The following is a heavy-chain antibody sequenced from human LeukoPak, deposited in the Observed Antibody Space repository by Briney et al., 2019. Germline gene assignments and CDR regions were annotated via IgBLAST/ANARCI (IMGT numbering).Heavy chain of an antibody. CDR2: IYYSGST. Sequence: SETLSLTCTVSGGSISSSSYYWGWIRQPPGKGLEWIGSIYYSGSTYYNPSLKSRVTISVDTSKNQFSLKLSSVTAADTAVYYCARDGVLGSYYYDSSGYFDYWGQGTLVTVSS. J-gene: IGHJ4*02. D-gene: IGHD3-22*01. CDR1: GGSISSSSYY. CDR3: ARDGVLGSYYYDSSGYFDY. V-gene: IGHV4-39*07.